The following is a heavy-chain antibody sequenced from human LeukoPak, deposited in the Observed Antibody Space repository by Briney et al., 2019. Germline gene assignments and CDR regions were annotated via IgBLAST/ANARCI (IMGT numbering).Heavy chain of an antibody. Sequence: GASVKVSCKASGYTFTSYAMNWVRQAPGQGLEWIGWINTNTWNPTYAQGFTGRFVFSLDTSVSTAYLQISSIKDEDTAVYYCARVRYCSSTSCYALSHSQQNPYYYYYYMDVWGKGTTVTVSS. CDR1: GYTFTSYA. CDR3: ARVRYCSSTSCYALSHSQQNPYYYYYYMDV. V-gene: IGHV7-4-1*02. J-gene: IGHJ6*03. CDR2: INTNTWNP. D-gene: IGHD2-2*01.